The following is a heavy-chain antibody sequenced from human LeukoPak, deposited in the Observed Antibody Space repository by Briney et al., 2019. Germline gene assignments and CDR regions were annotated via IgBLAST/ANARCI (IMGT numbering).Heavy chain of an antibody. CDR2: IYYSGST. CDR3: ARVVVIAANPNWFDP. J-gene: IGHJ5*02. Sequence: PSETLSLTCTVSGGSISSYYWSWIRQPPGKGLEWIGYIYYSGSTNYNPSLKSRVTISVDTSKNQFSLKLSSVTAADTAVYYCARVVVIAANPNWFDPWGQGTLVTVSS. CDR1: GGSISSYY. V-gene: IGHV4-59*01. D-gene: IGHD2-21*01.